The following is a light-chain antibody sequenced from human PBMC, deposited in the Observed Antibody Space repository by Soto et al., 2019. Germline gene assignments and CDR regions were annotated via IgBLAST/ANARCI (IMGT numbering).Light chain of an antibody. CDR2: TQN. J-gene: IGLJ2*01. Sequence: QPVLTQPPSASGTPGQRVTISCSGSRSNIGSNTVNWYQQFPGTAPKLLIYTQNQRPSGVPDRFSASKSGTSASLAISGLQSEDEADYYCATWDNSLNGVLFGGGTKLTVL. CDR1: RSNIGSNT. CDR3: ATWDNSLNGVL. V-gene: IGLV1-44*01.